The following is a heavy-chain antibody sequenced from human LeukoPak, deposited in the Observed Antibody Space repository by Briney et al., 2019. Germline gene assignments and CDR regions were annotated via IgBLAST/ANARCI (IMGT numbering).Heavy chain of an antibody. D-gene: IGHD3-10*01. V-gene: IGHV3-30*04. CDR1: GFTFSSYA. CDR2: ISYDGSNK. J-gene: IGHJ4*02. CDR3: ARGYGSGSYYMLPDY. Sequence: TGGSLRLSCAASGFTFSSYAMHWVRQAPGKGLEWVAVISYDGSNKYYPDSVKGRFTISRDNAKNSLYLQMNSLKAEDTAVYYCARGYGSGSYYMLPDYWGQGTLVTVSS.